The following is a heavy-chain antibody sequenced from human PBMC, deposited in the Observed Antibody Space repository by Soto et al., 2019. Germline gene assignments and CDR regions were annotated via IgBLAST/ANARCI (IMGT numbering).Heavy chain of an antibody. V-gene: IGHV3-21*01. CDR2: ISSSSYI. CDR3: AGAYYASGSPIYPSDY. D-gene: IGHD3-10*01. J-gene: IGHJ4*02. Sequence: LSCPAPGFTVRSYSMHCVRQPQGKGLEWVSSISSSSYIYYADSVKGRFTISRDNAKNSLYLQMNSLRAEDTAVYYCAGAYYASGSPIYPSDYWGQGTLVTGSS. CDR1: GFTVRSYS.